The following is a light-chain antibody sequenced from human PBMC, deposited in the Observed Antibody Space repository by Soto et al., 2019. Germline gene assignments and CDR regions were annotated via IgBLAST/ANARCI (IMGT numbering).Light chain of an antibody. V-gene: IGKV3-20*01. CDR3: QHYGNSPYT. CDR1: QSVSSSY. J-gene: IGKJ2*01. CDR2: AAS. Sequence: EIVLTQSPGTLSLSPGERATLSCRASQSVSSSYFAWYQQKPGQAPRLLIYAASSRATGIPDRFSGSGSGTDFTLTISRLEPEDLAVYYCQHYGNSPYTFGQGTKLEIK.